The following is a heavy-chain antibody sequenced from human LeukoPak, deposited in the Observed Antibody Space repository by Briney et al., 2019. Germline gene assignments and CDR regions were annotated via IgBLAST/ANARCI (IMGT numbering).Heavy chain of an antibody. D-gene: IGHD6-19*01. CDR3: ARENSRGRFDY. J-gene: IGHJ4*02. CDR2: TYYRSNWYN. V-gene: IGHV6-1*01. Sequence: SQTLSLTCGISGDSVSSNTAAWDWIRQSPSTGLEWLGRTYYRSNWYNNYAVSVKSRITINPDSSKNQVSLQLNSVTPEDTAMYYCARENSRGRFDYWGQGTLVTVSS. CDR1: GDSVSSNTAA.